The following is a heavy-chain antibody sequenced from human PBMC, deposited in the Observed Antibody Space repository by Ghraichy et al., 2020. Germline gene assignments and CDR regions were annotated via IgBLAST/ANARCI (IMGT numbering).Heavy chain of an antibody. D-gene: IGHD3-10*01. Sequence: SETLSLTCTVSGGSISSYYWSWIRQPPGKGLEWIGYIYYSGSTNYNPSLKSRVTISVDTSKNQFSLKLSSVTAADTAVYYCARAVPPYYYGSGSYSIDYWGQGTLVTVSS. J-gene: IGHJ4*02. CDR3: ARAVPPYYYGSGSYSIDY. CDR1: GGSISSYY. V-gene: IGHV4-59*01. CDR2: IYYSGST.